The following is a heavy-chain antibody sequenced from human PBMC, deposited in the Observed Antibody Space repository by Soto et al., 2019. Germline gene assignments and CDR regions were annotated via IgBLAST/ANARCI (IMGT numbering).Heavy chain of an antibody. Sequence: EVQLVESGGGLVQPGGSLGLSCAASGFTVSSRYMSWVRQAPGKGLEWVSVIYNDGRVYYADSVKGRFTISRDDSTNTLLLQMSSLRVEDTAVYYCAVDSYMAYWGQGTLVTVSS. CDR3: AVDSYMAY. J-gene: IGHJ4*02. V-gene: IGHV3-66*01. CDR2: IYNDGRV. CDR1: GFTVSSRY.